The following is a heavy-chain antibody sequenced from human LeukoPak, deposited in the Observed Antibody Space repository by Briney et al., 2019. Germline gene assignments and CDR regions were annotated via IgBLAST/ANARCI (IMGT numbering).Heavy chain of an antibody. CDR2: INPNSGGT. D-gene: IGHD6-19*01. V-gene: IGHV1-2*02. J-gene: IGHJ5*02. Sequence: ASVKVFCKASGYTFTGYYMHWVRQARGQGLEWMGWINPNSGGTNYAQKFQGRVTMTRDTSISTAYMELSRLRADDTAVYDCARGRNIAVAGTRWFDPWGQGTLVTVSS. CDR1: GYTFTGYY. CDR3: ARGRNIAVAGTRWFDP.